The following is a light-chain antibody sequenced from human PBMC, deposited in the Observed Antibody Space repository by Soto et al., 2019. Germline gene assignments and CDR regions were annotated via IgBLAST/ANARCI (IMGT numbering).Light chain of an antibody. CDR2: SNN. V-gene: IGLV1-44*01. J-gene: IGLJ2*01. CDR3: AAWDDSLNGVV. Sequence: QSVLTQPPSASATPGQRVTISCSGGSSNIGSNTVNWYQQLPGTAPKLLIHSNNQRPSGVPDRFSGSKSGTSASLAISGLQSEDVADYYCAAWDDSLNGVVFGGVTKLTVL. CDR1: SSNIGSNT.